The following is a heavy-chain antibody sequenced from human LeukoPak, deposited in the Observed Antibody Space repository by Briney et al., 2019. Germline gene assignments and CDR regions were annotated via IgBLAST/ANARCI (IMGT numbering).Heavy chain of an antibody. CDR3: ARDLVDGVGAPGAY. J-gene: IGHJ4*02. Sequence: GASVKVSCKASGYTFTSYGISWVRQVPGQGLEWMGWISGYNGNTNYAQKLQGRVTMTTDTSTSTAYMELRSLRSDDTAVFYCARDLVDGVGAPGAYWGQGALVTVSS. CDR2: ISGYNGNT. V-gene: IGHV1-18*04. D-gene: IGHD1-26*01. CDR1: GYTFTSYG.